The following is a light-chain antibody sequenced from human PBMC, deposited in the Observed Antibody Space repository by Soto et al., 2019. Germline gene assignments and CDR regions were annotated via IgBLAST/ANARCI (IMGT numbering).Light chain of an antibody. CDR1: SSDVGDYNY. Sequence: QSVLTQPPSVSGSPGQSVTISCTGTSSDVGDYNYVSWYQHQPDKAPKLMIYEVTKRPSGVPDRFSGSKSGNTASLTVSGLQAEDEADYYCSSSAGSNNFGVFGGGTKLTVL. CDR2: EVT. CDR3: SSSAGSNNFGV. J-gene: IGLJ2*01. V-gene: IGLV2-8*01.